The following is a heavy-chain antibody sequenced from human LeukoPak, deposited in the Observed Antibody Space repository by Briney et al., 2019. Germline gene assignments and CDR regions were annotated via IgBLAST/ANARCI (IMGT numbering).Heavy chain of an antibody. CDR2: SGGST. CDR3: AKDPFSHSSGWYGVDY. Sequence: SGGSTDYADSVKGGFTISRDNSKNTLYLQMNSLRAEDTAVYYCAKDPFSHSSGWYGVDYWGQGTLVTVSS. J-gene: IGHJ4*02. D-gene: IGHD6-19*01. V-gene: IGHV3-23*01.